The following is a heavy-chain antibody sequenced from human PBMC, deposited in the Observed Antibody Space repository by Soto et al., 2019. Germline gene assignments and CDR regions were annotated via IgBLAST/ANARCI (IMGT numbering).Heavy chain of an antibody. V-gene: IGHV4-31*03. D-gene: IGHD6-19*01. CDR1: GGSISIGDYY. Sequence: SETLSLTCIVSGGSISIGDYYWSWIRQHPGKGLEWIGYIHNSGSSYYNPSLKSRVTISVDTSKNRFSLDLRSVTAADTAVYYCARMYYSGWSLDYWGQGTLVTASS. CDR3: ARMYYSGWSLDY. CDR2: IHNSGSS. J-gene: IGHJ4*02.